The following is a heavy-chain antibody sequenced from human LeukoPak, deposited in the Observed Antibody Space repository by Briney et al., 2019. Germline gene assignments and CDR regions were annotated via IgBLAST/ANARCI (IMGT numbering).Heavy chain of an antibody. CDR3: AKPYGITYFDY. V-gene: IGHV3-30*18. Sequence: GGSLRLSCAASGFTFSSYGMHWVRQAPGKGLEWVAVISHDGSNKYYADSVKGRFTISRDNSKNTLYLQMNSLRAEDTAVYYCAKPYGITYFDYWGQGTLVTVSS. CDR2: ISHDGSNK. D-gene: IGHD4-17*01. CDR1: GFTFSSYG. J-gene: IGHJ4*02.